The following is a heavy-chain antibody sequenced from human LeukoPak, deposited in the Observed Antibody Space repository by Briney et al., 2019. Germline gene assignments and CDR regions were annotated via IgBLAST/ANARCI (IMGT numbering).Heavy chain of an antibody. V-gene: IGHV1-8*01. CDR2: MNPDSENT. CDR1: GYDFVSYD. Sequence: ASVKVSCKASGYDFVSYDINWVRQAPGQGLEWMGWMNPDSENTGYAPTFQGRVTMTSDRSTRTAYMELTGLKSEDTGVYFCARGPLAPLVGIDRRKDYWGQGTQVTVSS. CDR3: ARGPLAPLVGIDRRKDY. J-gene: IGHJ4*02. D-gene: IGHD1-14*01.